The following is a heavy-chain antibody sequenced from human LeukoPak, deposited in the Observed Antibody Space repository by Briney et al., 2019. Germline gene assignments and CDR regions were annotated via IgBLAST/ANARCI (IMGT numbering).Heavy chain of an antibody. D-gene: IGHD6-6*01. CDR1: EFTFSDFH. CDR3: AREGSRSSFYFDY. CDR2: ISNTGSTI. J-gene: IGHJ4*02. Sequence: GGSLRLSCAASEFTFSDFHMNWIRQAPGKGLEGISHISNTGSTIYYADSVKGRFTISRDNAKNSLYLQVKSLRVEDTGVYYCAREGSRSSFYFDYWGQGTLVTVSS. V-gene: IGHV3-11*04.